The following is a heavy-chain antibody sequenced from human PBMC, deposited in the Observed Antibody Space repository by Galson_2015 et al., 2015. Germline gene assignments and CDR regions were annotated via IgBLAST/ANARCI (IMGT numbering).Heavy chain of an antibody. Sequence: SLRLSCAASGFTFSSYAMSWVRQAPGKGLEWVSAISGSGGSTYYADSVKGRFTISRDNSKNTLYLQMNSLRAEDTAVYYCAREIRPVYYGSGPFDYWGQGTLVTVSS. CDR3: AREIRPVYYGSGPFDY. J-gene: IGHJ4*02. CDR2: ISGSGGST. V-gene: IGHV3-23*01. D-gene: IGHD3-10*01. CDR1: GFTFSSYA.